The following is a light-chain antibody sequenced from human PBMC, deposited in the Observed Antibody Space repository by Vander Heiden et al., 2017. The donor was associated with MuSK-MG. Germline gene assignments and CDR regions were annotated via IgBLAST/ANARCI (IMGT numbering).Light chain of an antibody. V-gene: IGLV2-14*01. CDR2: DLS. J-gene: IGLJ1*01. CDR3: SSDTGSSPL. CDR1: SSDGGGYSY. Sequence: QSALTQHASVSCSPEESMSISCVGTSSDGGGYSYVYWQQQHPGKVPNLMIYDLSNLPSGVANRFSGYKSANTASLTIAELQAEDESDYYCSSDTGSSPLFGTGTKVTVL.